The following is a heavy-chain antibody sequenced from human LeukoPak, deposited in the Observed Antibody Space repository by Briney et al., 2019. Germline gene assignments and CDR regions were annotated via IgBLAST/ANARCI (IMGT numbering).Heavy chain of an antibody. Sequence: KPSETLSLTCTVSGGSISSGSYYWSWIRQPAGKGLEWIGRIYTSGSTNYNPSLKSRVTISVDTSKNQFSLKLSSVTAADTAVYYCAAAPGYYYYMDVWGKGTTVTVSS. D-gene: IGHD6-25*01. J-gene: IGHJ6*03. V-gene: IGHV4-61*02. CDR3: AAAPGYYYYMDV. CDR1: GGSISSGSYY. CDR2: IYTSGST.